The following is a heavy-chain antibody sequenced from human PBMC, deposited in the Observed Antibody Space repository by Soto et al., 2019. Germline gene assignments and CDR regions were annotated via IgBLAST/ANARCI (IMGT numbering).Heavy chain of an antibody. D-gene: IGHD3-3*01. J-gene: IGHJ6*02. Sequence: NPSETLSLTCAVYGGSFSGYYWSWIRQPPGKGLEWIGEINHSGSTNYNPSLKSRVTISVDTSKNQFSLKLSSVTAADTAVYYCARDPLYYDFWSGKHHRLDVWGQGTTVTVSS. CDR1: GGSFSGYY. V-gene: IGHV4-34*01. CDR2: INHSGST. CDR3: ARDPLYYDFWSGKHHRLDV.